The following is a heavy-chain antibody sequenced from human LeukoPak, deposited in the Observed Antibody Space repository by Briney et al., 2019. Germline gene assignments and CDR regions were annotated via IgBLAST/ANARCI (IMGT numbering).Heavy chain of an antibody. Sequence: SETLSFTCTVSGGSISSYYWSWIWQPPGKGVEWIGYIYYSGSTNYNPSLKSRVTISVDTSKNQFSLKLSSVTAADTAVYYCARTRIALKAYAFDIWGQGTMVTVSS. V-gene: IGHV4-59*01. CDR3: ARTRIALKAYAFDI. CDR2: IYYSGST. J-gene: IGHJ3*02. D-gene: IGHD6-13*01. CDR1: GGSISSYY.